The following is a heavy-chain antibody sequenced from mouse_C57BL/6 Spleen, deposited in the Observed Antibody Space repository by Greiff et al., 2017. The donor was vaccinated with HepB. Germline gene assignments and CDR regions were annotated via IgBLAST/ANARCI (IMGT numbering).Heavy chain of an antibody. CDR3: AGSTMVTYYFDY. CDR1: GYAFSSYW. V-gene: IGHV1-80*01. Sequence: QVQLQESGAELVKPGASVKISCKASGYAFSSYWMNWVKQRPGKGLEWIGQIYPGDGDTNYNGKFKGKATLTADKSSSTAYMQLSSLTSEDSAVYFCAGSTMVTYYFDYWGQGTTLTVSS. J-gene: IGHJ2*01. D-gene: IGHD2-2*01. CDR2: IYPGDGDT.